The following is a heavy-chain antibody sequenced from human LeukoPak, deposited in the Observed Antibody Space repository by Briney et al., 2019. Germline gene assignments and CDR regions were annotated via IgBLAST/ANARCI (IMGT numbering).Heavy chain of an antibody. J-gene: IGHJ3*02. CDR2: ISGSGGST. CDR3: AKAGGSGSYYKPVSLDI. Sequence: GGSLRLSCAASGFTFSSYAMSWVRQAPGKGLEWVSAISGSGGSTYYADSVKGRFTISRDNFKNTLYLQMNSLRAEDTAVYYCAKAGGSGSYYKPVSLDIWGQGTMVTVSS. D-gene: IGHD3-10*01. CDR1: GFTFSSYA. V-gene: IGHV3-23*01.